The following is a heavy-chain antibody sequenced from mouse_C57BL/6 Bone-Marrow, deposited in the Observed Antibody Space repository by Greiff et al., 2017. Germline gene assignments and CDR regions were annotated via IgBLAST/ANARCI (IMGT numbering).Heavy chain of an antibody. CDR1: GFSLTSYG. J-gene: IGHJ2*01. CDR3: ARIYYYGSSHFDY. Sequence: VQLQQSGPGLVQPSQSLSITCPVSGFSLTSYGVHWVRQSPGKGLEWLGVIWSGGSTDYNAAFISRLSISKDNSKSQVFFKMNSLQADDTAIYYCARIYYYGSSHFDYWGQGTTLTVSS. D-gene: IGHD1-1*01. CDR2: IWSGGST. V-gene: IGHV2-2*01.